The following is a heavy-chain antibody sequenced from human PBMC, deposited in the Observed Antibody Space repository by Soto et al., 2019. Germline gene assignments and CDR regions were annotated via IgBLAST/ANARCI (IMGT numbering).Heavy chain of an antibody. V-gene: IGHV3-33*06. D-gene: IGHD3-22*01. CDR1: GFTFSSYG. Sequence: GGSLRLSCAASGFTFSSYGMHWVRQAPGKGLEWVAVIWYDGSNKYYADSVKGRFTISRDNSKNTLYLQMNSLRAEDTAVYYCAKVGYYDSSGYYSANPSFDYWGKGTLVTVSS. CDR2: IWYDGSNK. J-gene: IGHJ4*02. CDR3: AKVGYYDSSGYYSANPSFDY.